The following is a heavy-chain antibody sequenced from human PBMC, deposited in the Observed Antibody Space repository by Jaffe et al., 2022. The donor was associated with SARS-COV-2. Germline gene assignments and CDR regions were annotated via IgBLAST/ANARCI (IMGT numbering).Heavy chain of an antibody. D-gene: IGHD1-1*01. Sequence: QVQLVESGGGLVKPGGSLRLSCAASGFTFSDYYMTWIRQAPGKGLEWLSYISGSGGIIFYADSVKGRFTVSRDNAKNSLYLQMNSLRAEDTAVYYCATRYSWDDDVAALDIWGQGTKVIVSS. CDR1: GFTFSDYY. J-gene: IGHJ3*02. V-gene: IGHV3-11*01. CDR3: ATRYSWDDDVAALDI. CDR2: ISGSGGII.